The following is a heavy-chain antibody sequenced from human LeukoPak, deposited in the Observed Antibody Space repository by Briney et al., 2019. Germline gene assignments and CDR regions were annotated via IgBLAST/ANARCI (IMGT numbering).Heavy chain of an antibody. CDR1: GFTFSSYG. Sequence: GGSLRLSCAASGFTFSSYGMHWVRQAPGKGLEWVAVISYDGSNKYYADSVKGRFTISRDNSKNTLYLQMNSLRAEDTAVYYCAKPRHICSSTSCYFFHYWGQGTLVTVSS. CDR2: ISYDGSNK. CDR3: AKPRHICSSTSCYFFHY. V-gene: IGHV3-30*18. J-gene: IGHJ4*02. D-gene: IGHD2-2*01.